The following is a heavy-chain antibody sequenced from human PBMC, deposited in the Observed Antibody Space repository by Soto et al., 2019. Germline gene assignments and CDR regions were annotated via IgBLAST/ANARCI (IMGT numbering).Heavy chain of an antibody. Sequence: SETLSLTCTVSGGSTSSDNYWSWIRQPPGKGLEWIGHIYYSGNTDYNPSLKSRLAISIDTSKNQFSLKLSSVTAADTAVYFCAREGGESSDGLYYFDYWGHGTLVTVSS. CDR3: AREGGESSDGLYYFDY. CDR2: IYYSGNT. CDR1: GGSTSSDNY. V-gene: IGHV4-30-4*01. D-gene: IGHD3-16*01. J-gene: IGHJ4*01.